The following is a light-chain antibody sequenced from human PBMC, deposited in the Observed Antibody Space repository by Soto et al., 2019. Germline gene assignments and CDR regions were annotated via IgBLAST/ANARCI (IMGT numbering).Light chain of an antibody. J-gene: IGKJ1*01. CDR1: QSISFW. CDR2: DAS. V-gene: IGKV1-5*01. Sequence: DIQMTQSPSTLSASVGDRVTITCRASQSISFWLAWYQQKPGKAPKLLIYDASTLESGVPSRFSGSRSGTEFTLTISNLQPDDFATYYCQQYYSYGTFGQGTKVEIE. CDR3: QQYYSYGT.